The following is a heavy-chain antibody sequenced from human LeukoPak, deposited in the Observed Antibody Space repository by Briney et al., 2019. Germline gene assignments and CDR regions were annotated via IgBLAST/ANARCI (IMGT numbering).Heavy chain of an antibody. V-gene: IGHV1-69*01. D-gene: IGHD3-10*01. CDR3: ARQGVAYPGSGSPVEGYFDY. CDR2: SIPIFWKA. CDR1: GGTFSSYA. J-gene: IGHJ4*02. Sequence: SSVTVSCQASGGTFSSYAISWVRQAPGQGLEWMGGSIPIFWKANHAQMFQGRVTITADESTSTAYMELSSLRSEDTAVYYCARQGVAYPGSGSPVEGYFDYWGQGTLVTVSS.